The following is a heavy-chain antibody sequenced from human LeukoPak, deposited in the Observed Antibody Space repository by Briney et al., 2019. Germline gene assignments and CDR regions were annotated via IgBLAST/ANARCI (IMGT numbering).Heavy chain of an antibody. D-gene: IGHD6-13*01. J-gene: IGHJ4*02. CDR3: ARRPGSWFYFDY. V-gene: IGHV3-23*01. Sequence: GGSLRLSCAASGFTFSSYGMSWVRLAPGKGLEWVSGISDSGGSKYHADSVKGRFTISRDNSKNTLSLQMNSLRAEDTAVYYCARRPGSWFYFDYWGQGILVTVSS. CDR2: ISDSGGSK. CDR1: GFTFSSYG.